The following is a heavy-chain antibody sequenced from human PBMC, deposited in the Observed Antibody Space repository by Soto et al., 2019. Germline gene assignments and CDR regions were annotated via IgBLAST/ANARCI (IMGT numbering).Heavy chain of an antibody. CDR3: AKGWRYDILTGYPYYFYY. D-gene: IGHD3-9*01. CDR1: GFTFSSYG. Sequence: QVQLVESGGGVVQPGRSLRLSCAASGFTFSSYGMHWVRQAPGKGLEWVAVISYDGSNKYYADSVKGRFTISRDNSKNTLYLQMNSLRAEDTAVYYCAKGWRYDILTGYPYYFYYWGQGTLVTVSS. V-gene: IGHV3-30*18. J-gene: IGHJ4*02. CDR2: ISYDGSNK.